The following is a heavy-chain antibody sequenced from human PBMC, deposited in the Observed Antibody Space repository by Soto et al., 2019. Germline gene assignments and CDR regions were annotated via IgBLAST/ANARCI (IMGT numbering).Heavy chain of an antibody. Sequence: ASVKVSCKASGYTFTGYYMHWVRQAPGQGLEWMGWINPNSGGTNYAQKFQGWVTMTRDTSISTAYMELSRLRSDDTAVYYCARSRTIFGVVTYYFDFWGPGTLVTVSS. J-gene: IGHJ4*02. CDR3: ARSRTIFGVVTYYFDF. CDR2: INPNSGGT. CDR1: GYTFTGYY. V-gene: IGHV1-2*04. D-gene: IGHD3-3*01.